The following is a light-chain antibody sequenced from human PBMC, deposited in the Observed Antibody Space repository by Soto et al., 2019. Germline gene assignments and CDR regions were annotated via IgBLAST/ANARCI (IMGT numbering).Light chain of an antibody. Sequence: DIQLTQSPSSLSASVGDTVTITCRASQTVTNYLHWYQQKPGKAPKLLIYADSNLQSGVPSRFGASGSGTDFTLTISGLQPEDFATYYCQQSYTTRPLTFGGGTKVESK. V-gene: IGKV1-39*01. CDR1: QTVTNY. J-gene: IGKJ4*01. CDR3: QQSYTTRPLT. CDR2: ADS.